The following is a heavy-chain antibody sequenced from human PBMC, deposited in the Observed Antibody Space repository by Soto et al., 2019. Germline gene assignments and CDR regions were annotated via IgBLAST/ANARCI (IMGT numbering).Heavy chain of an antibody. CDR2: ISYDGSNK. V-gene: IGHV3-30-3*01. J-gene: IGHJ6*02. Sequence: GGSLRLSCAASGFTFSSYAMHWVRQAPGKGLEWVAVISYDGSNKYYADSVKGRFTISRDNSKNTLYLQMNSLRAEDTAVYYCASPLYSSGWLLDYYGMDVWGQGTTVTVSS. CDR3: ASPLYSSGWLLDYYGMDV. D-gene: IGHD6-19*01. CDR1: GFTFSSYA.